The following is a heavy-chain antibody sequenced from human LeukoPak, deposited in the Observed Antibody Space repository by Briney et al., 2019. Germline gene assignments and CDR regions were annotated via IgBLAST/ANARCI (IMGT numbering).Heavy chain of an antibody. CDR2: INPNSGGT. D-gene: IGHD3-10*01. Sequence: LGASVKVSCKASGYTFTGYYMHWVRQAPGQGLEWMGWINPNSGGTNYAQKFQGRVTMTRDTSISTAYMELSSLRSEDTAVYYCARWYGSGSRQTPRFDAFDIWGQGTMVTVSS. CDR3: ARWYGSGSRQTPRFDAFDI. V-gene: IGHV1-2*03. CDR1: GYTFTGYY. J-gene: IGHJ3*02.